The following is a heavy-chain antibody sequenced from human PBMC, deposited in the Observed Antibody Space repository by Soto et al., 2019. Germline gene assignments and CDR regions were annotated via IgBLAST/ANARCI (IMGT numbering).Heavy chain of an antibody. V-gene: IGHV4-59*11. CDR1: VVSITSHY. J-gene: IGHJ4*02. Sequence: QVQLQESGPGLGKPSETLSLTCTVSVVSITSHYWTWIRQPPGKGLEWIGNIHYSGCTNYSPSLKSRVIISVYTSENQSPMKLTSSTTANTAVYYCTGGGPVTPFDDWGEETLVYVS. CDR2: IHYSGCT. CDR3: TGGGPVTPFDD. D-gene: IGHD2-21*02.